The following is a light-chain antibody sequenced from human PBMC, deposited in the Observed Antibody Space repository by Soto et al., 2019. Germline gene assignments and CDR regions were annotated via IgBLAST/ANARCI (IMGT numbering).Light chain of an antibody. Sequence: ERVMTQSPATLSVSPGERATLSCRASQSVSTNLAWYQQKPGQAPRLLISGASTRATGIPGRFSGSGSGTEFTLTISSLESEDFAVYYCQQYNNWPTWTFGQGTKVDI. J-gene: IGKJ1*01. V-gene: IGKV3-15*01. CDR2: GAS. CDR1: QSVSTN. CDR3: QQYNNWPTWT.